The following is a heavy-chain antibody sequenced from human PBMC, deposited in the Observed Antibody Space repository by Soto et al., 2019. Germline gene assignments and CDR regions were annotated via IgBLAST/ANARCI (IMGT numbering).Heavy chain of an antibody. J-gene: IGHJ5*02. CDR2: IIPIFGTA. V-gene: IGHV1-69*12. D-gene: IGHD6-13*01. CDR1: GGTFSSYA. CDR3: ARLGEMDGSSWSEP. Sequence: QVQLVQSGAEVKKPGSSVKVSCKASGGTFSSYAISWGRQAPGQGLEWMGGIIPIFGTANYARKFQGRVTITAGESTSTAYMERSSLRSEDTAVYYCARLGEMDGSSWSEPWGQGTLVTVSS.